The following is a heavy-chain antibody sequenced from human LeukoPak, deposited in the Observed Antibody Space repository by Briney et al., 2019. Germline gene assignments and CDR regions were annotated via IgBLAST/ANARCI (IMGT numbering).Heavy chain of an antibody. CDR3: ARGGLITVGSVIANPFDF. Sequence: PGGSLRLSCVASRFSFSSHPMNWVRQAPGKGLEWVSSISSGTDYIYYADSVKGRFTISRDNAKKSLYLQMNRLRAEDTAVYYCARGGLITVGSVIANPFDFWGQGILVTVSS. J-gene: IGHJ4*02. CDR1: RFSFSSHP. CDR2: ISSGTDYI. D-gene: IGHD3-16*02. V-gene: IGHV3-21*01.